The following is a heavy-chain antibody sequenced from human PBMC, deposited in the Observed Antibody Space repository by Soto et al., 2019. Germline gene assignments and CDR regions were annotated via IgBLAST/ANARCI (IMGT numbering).Heavy chain of an antibody. D-gene: IGHD6-19*01. CDR1: SGSISSSNW. CDR3: ARELSSGWYLDY. Sequence: PSETLSLTCAVSSGSISSSNWWSWVRQPPGKGLEWIGEIFHSGNTNYNPSLKSRVTISVDKSKNQFSLKLSSVTAADTAVYYCARELSSGWYLDYWGQGTLVTVSS. V-gene: IGHV4-4*02. J-gene: IGHJ4*02. CDR2: IFHSGNT.